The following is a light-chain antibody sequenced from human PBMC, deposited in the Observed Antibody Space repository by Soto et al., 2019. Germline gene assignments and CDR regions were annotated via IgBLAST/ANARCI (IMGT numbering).Light chain of an antibody. CDR1: QSLVYSDGNTY. J-gene: IGKJ1*01. CDR2: KVS. CDR3: MQGTYWPRT. V-gene: IGKV2-30*01. Sequence: DVVMTQSPLSLPVTLGQPASISCRSSQSLVYSDGNTYLDWFQQRPGQSPRRLIYKVSTRDSGVPDRFGGSGSGTDFTLKISRVEAEDVGIYYFMQGTYWPRTFGQGTKVEIK.